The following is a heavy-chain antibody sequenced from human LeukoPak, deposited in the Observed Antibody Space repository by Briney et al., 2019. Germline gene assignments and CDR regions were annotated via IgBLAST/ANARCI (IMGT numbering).Heavy chain of an antibody. Sequence: PSETLSLTCTVSGGSISSYYWSWIRQPPGKGLEWIGYIYYSGSTNYNPSLKSRVTISVDTSKNQFSLKLCSVTGADTAVYYCAREESMVRPGDAFDIWGQGTMVTVSS. CDR3: AREESMVRPGDAFDI. CDR2: IYYSGST. V-gene: IGHV4-59*01. D-gene: IGHD3-10*01. CDR1: GGSISSYY. J-gene: IGHJ3*02.